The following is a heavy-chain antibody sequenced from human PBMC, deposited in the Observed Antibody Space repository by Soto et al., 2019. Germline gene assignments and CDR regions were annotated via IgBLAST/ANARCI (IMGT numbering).Heavy chain of an antibody. CDR1: GFTVSNNY. CDR3: AIASFTTIRGGPPAY. Sequence: EVQLVESGGGLIQPGGSLRLSCAVSGFTVSNNYMSWVRQAPGKGLEGVSVIYSGGYTAYGDSVKGRFTISRDNSKNTLYLQMNSPGVGETAKYYCAIASFTTIRGGPPAYWGQGTLVTVSS. J-gene: IGHJ4*02. CDR2: IYSGGYT. D-gene: IGHD3-10*01. V-gene: IGHV3-53*01.